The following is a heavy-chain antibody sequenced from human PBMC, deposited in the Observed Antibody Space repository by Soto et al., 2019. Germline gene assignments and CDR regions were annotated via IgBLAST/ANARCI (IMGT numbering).Heavy chain of an antibody. CDR3: ARAEGDSNPLKTAFLYFDY. CDR1: GYTFTSYA. J-gene: IGHJ4*02. CDR2: INAGNGNT. D-gene: IGHD3-3*02. Sequence: QVQLVQSGAEVKKPGTSVKVSCKASGYTFTSYAMHWVRQAPGQRLEWMGWINAGNGNTKYSQKFQGRVTITRDTSASPDYMELRSQRSEDTAVYYGARAEGDSNPLKTAFLYFDYLGQGNLVTVS. V-gene: IGHV1-3*01.